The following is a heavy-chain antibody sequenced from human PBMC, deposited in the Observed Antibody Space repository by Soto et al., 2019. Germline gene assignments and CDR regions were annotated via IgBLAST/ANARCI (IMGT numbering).Heavy chain of an antibody. J-gene: IGHJ4*02. V-gene: IGHV3-66*04. Sequence: GESLKISCAASGFTVSSNYMSWVRQAPGKGLEWVSVIYSGGSAYYADSVKGRFTISRDNSKNTLYLQMNSLRAEDTAVYYCARHGYSYGGGYFDYWGQGTLVTVSS. CDR1: GFTVSSNY. CDR2: IYSGGSA. D-gene: IGHD5-18*01. CDR3: ARHGYSYGGGYFDY.